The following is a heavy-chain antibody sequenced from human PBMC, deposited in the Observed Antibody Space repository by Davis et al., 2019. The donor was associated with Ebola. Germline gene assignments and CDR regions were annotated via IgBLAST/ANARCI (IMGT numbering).Heavy chain of an antibody. D-gene: IGHD3-22*01. Sequence: PSETLSLTCAVSGGSISSGGYSWSWIRQPPGKGLEWVSAISGSGGSTYYADSVKGRFTISRDNSKKTLYLQMNSLRAEDTAVYYCAKPIGGYDSSGYSDFWGQGTLVTVSS. CDR2: ISGSGGST. J-gene: IGHJ4*02. CDR3: AKPIGGYDSSGYSDF. V-gene: IGHV3-23*01. CDR1: GGSISSGGYS.